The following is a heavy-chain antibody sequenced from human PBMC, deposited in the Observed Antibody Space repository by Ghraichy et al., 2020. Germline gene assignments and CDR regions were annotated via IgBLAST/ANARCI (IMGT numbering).Heavy chain of an antibody. Sequence: GGSLRLSCAASGFTFSSYALSWVRQAPGKGLEWISAISGGGDNTYYADSVKGRFTISRDNSKNTLYLQMNSLRAEDTAVYYLAKGITVVRGVPRRSHYFYYMDVWGKGTTVTVSS. D-gene: IGHD3-10*01. CDR1: GFTFSSYA. V-gene: IGHV3-23*01. CDR3: AKGITVVRGVPRRSHYFYYMDV. CDR2: ISGGGDNT. J-gene: IGHJ6*03.